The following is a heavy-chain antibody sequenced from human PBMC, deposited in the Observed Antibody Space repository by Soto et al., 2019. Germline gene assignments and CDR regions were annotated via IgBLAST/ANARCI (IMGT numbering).Heavy chain of an antibody. J-gene: IGHJ4*01. Sequence: SETLSLTCTVSGGSISNYYWSWIRQPPGKGLEWIGYFYYTGITNYNPSLKSRISMSVDTSKNQFSLKLSSVTAADTAVYYCARHVVESQSFGERAHPSDYWGHGPLVTVSS. D-gene: IGHD3-10*01. CDR2: FYYTGIT. V-gene: IGHV4-59*08. CDR3: ARHVVESQSFGERAHPSDY. CDR1: GGSISNYY.